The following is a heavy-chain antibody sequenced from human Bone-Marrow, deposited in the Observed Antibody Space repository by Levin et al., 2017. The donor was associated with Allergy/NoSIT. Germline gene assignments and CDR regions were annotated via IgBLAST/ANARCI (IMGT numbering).Heavy chain of an antibody. CDR1: GFTFSSYA. V-gene: IGHV3-23*01. CDR3: AKEYTNYGGWNNWFDP. J-gene: IGHJ5*02. D-gene: IGHD4-23*01. CDR2: ISGSGGST. Sequence: PGGSLRLSCAASGFTFSSYAMSWVRQAPGKGLEWVSAISGSGGSTYYADSVKGRFTISRDNSKNTLYLQMNSLRAEDTAVYYCAKEYTNYGGWNNWFDPWGQGTLVTVSS.